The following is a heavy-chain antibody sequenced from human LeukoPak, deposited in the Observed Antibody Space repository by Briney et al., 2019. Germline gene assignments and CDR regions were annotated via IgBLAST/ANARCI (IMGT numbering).Heavy chain of an antibody. CDR3: ARDLSEHPRRSYYVKPQGLDY. D-gene: IGHD1-26*01. Sequence: SVKVSCKACGYTYPRYYMHWVRHAPGQGLEWTGIINPSGGSTSYAQKFQCRLTMTRDTSTSTVYMELSSQRSEDTAVYYCARDLSEHPRRSYYVKPQGLDYWGQGTLLTVSS. V-gene: IGHV1-46*01. CDR2: INPSGGST. CDR1: GYTYPRYY. J-gene: IGHJ4*02.